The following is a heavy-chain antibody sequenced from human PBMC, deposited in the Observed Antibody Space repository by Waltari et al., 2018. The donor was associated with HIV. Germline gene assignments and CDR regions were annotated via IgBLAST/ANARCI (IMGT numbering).Heavy chain of an antibody. CDR1: GGSISRYY. CDR3: ARDRKHDYGDYYYYYYYMDV. Sequence: QVQLQESGPGLVKPSETLSLTCTVSGGSISRYYWSWIRQPPGKGLEWIGYIYYSGSTNYNPSLKSRVTISVDTSKNQFSLKLSSVTAADTAVYYCARDRKHDYGDYYYYYYYMDVWGKGTTVTVSS. CDR2: IYYSGST. V-gene: IGHV4-59*01. J-gene: IGHJ6*03. D-gene: IGHD4-17*01.